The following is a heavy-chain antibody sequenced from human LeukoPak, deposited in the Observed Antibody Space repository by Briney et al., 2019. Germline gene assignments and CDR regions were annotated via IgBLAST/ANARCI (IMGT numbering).Heavy chain of an antibody. D-gene: IGHD1-26*01. V-gene: IGHV4-59*12. CDR2: IYYSGSI. CDR1: GGSISNYY. CDR3: ARAGYTSSYYSLDY. Sequence: SETLSLTCTVSGGSISNYYWSWIRQPPGRGLEWIGYIYYSGSINYNPSLKSRVTISVDTSKNQFSLNLTSVTAADTAMYYCARAGYTSSYYSLDYWGQGTLVTVSS. J-gene: IGHJ4*02.